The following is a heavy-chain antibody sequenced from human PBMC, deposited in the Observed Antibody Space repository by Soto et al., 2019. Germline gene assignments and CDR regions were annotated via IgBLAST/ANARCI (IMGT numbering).Heavy chain of an antibody. Sequence: SGPTLVNPTQTLTLTCTFSGFSFSTSGVGVGWIRQPPGKALEWLALIYWNDDRRYSPSLKSRLTITKDTSKNQVFFTMTNMDPVDTATYYCVSGSFPNWFDPSGQGTLVTVSS. CDR3: VSGSFPNWFDP. CDR2: IYWNDDR. CDR1: GFSFSTSGVG. D-gene: IGHD3-10*01. V-gene: IGHV2-5*01. J-gene: IGHJ5*02.